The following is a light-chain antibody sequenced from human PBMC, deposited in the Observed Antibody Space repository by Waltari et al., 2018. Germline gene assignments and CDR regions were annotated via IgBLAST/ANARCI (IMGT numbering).Light chain of an antibody. CDR2: EDS. J-gene: IGLJ2*01. Sequence: SYVLTQPPSVSVLAPGKTARITCGGNNIGSKSVHWYQQKPGQAPVLVVYEDSDRPSGIPERFSGSNSGNTATLTISRVEAGDEADYYCQVWDSSSDHPVFGGGTKLTVL. CDR3: QVWDSSSDHPV. V-gene: IGLV3-21*03. CDR1: NIGSKS.